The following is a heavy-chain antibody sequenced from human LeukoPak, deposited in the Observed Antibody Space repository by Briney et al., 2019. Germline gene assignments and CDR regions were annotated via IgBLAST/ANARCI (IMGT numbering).Heavy chain of an antibody. Sequence: SETLSLTCTVSGGSISSSSYYWGWIRQPPGKGLEWIGSIYYSGSTYYNPSLKSRVTVSVDTSKNQFSLKLSSVTAADTAVYYCARYRRDGYHFDYWGQGTLVTVSS. V-gene: IGHV4-39*07. J-gene: IGHJ4*02. CDR2: IYYSGST. D-gene: IGHD5-24*01. CDR1: GGSISSSSYY. CDR3: ARYRRDGYHFDY.